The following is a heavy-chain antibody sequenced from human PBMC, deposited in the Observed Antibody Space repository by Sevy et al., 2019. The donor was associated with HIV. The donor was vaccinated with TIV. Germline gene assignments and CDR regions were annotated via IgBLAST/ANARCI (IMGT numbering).Heavy chain of an antibody. D-gene: IGHD3-22*01. CDR2: IKEDGSEK. CDR3: ARERPYASSGPFGN. J-gene: IGHJ4*02. Sequence: GGSLRLSCAASGFTFSTYNHYWMTWVRQAPGKGLEWVANIKEDGSEKYYVDSVKGRFTISRDNAKNSVYLQMNSLRAEDTAAYYCARERPYASSGPFGNWGQGILVTVSS. CDR1: GFTFSTYNHYW. V-gene: IGHV3-7*01.